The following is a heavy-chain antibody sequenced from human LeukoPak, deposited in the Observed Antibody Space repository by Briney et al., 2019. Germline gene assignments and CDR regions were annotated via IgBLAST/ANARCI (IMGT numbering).Heavy chain of an antibody. CDR3: ARGLTVGARPFDY. CDR2: ISSNGGST. CDR1: GFTFSSYA. D-gene: IGHD1-26*01. V-gene: IGHV3-64*01. Sequence: PGGSLRLSCAASGFTFSSYAMHWVRQAPGMGLEYVSAISSNGGSTYYANSVKGRFTISRDNSKNTLYLQMGSLRAEDMAVYYCARGLTVGARPFDYWGQGTLVTVSS. J-gene: IGHJ4*02.